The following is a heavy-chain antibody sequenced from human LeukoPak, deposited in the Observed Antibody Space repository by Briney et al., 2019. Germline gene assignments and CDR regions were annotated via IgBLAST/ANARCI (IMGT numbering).Heavy chain of an antibody. D-gene: IGHD3-22*01. CDR2: INYSGST. V-gene: IGHV4-31*03. Sequence: SETLSLTCTVSGGSISSGGHYWSWIRQRPGKGLEWIGYINYSGSTYYNPSLKSRVSISLDTSQNHFSLRLSSVTAADTAVYYCARDPSGYFNYWGQGTLVTVSS. CDR1: GGSISSGGHY. J-gene: IGHJ4*02. CDR3: ARDPSGYFNY.